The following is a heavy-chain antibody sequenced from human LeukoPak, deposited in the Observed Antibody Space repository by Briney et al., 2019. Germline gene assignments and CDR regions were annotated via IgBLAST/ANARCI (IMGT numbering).Heavy chain of an antibody. CDR1: GFTFSRYA. CDR2: ISGSGGST. V-gene: IGHV3-23*01. CDR3: AKSIAARRGFDY. D-gene: IGHD6-6*01. Sequence: GGSLRLSCAASGFTFSRYAMSWVRQAPGKGLEWVSAISGSGGSTYYADSVKGRFTISRDNSKTTLYLQMNSLRAEDTAVYYCAKSIAARRGFDYWGQGTLVTVSS. J-gene: IGHJ4*02.